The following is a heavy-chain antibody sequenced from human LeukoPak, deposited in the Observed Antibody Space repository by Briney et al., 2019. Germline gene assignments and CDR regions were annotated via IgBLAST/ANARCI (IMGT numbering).Heavy chain of an antibody. V-gene: IGHV4-4*07. CDR1: GGSISSYY. J-gene: IGHJ4*02. CDR3: ARDYGYSSSWYLDY. D-gene: IGHD6-13*01. Sequence: PSETLSLTCTVSGGSISSYYWSWIRQPAGKGLEWIGRIYTSGSTNYNPPIKNRVTMSVATTKNQFSLKLSSVTAADTAVYYCARDYGYSSSWYLDYWGQGTLVTVSS. CDR2: IYTSGST.